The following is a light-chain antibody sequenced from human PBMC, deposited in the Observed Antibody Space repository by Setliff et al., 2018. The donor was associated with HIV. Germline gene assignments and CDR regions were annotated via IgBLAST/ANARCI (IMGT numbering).Light chain of an antibody. CDR2: QVS. J-gene: IGKJ1*01. CDR3: MRGTRPWT. CDR1: QSLLHTDGNTH. Sequence: DAVMSQSPLSLPVTLGQPASISCRSSQSLLHTDGNTHLNWFHQRPGQSPRRLIYQVSNRDSGVPDRFSGSGSGTDFTLXXXRVEAEDVGVXXCMRGTRPWTFGQGTKVDIK. V-gene: IGKV2-30*02.